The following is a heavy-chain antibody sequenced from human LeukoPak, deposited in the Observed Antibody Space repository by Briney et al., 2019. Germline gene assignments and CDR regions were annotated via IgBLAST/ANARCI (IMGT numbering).Heavy chain of an antibody. J-gene: IGHJ3*02. D-gene: IGHD3-3*01. Sequence: GGSLRLSCAASGFTFSNYNMNWVRQAPGKGLEWVSIISGTSDTTRYGDSVRGRFTTSRDNPRNTLYLQMNSLRVDDTAVYYCAKADATIGGAFDIWGQGTMVIVSS. V-gene: IGHV3-23*01. CDR2: ISGTSDTT. CDR3: AKADATIGGAFDI. CDR1: GFTFSNYN.